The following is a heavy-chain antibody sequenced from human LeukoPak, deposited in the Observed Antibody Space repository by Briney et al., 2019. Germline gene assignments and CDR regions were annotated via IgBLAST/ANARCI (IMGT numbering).Heavy chain of an antibody. D-gene: IGHD1-26*01. CDR3: ASAPLFSGSFSRSYFDY. Sequence: SEALSLTCTVSGGSISSGDYYWSWIRQPPGKGLEWIGYIYYSGSTYYNPSLKSRVTISVDTSKNQFSLKLSSVTAADTAVYYCASAPLFSGSFSRSYFDYWGQGTLVTVSS. CDR2: IYYSGST. V-gene: IGHV4-30-4*01. J-gene: IGHJ4*02. CDR1: GGSISSGDYY.